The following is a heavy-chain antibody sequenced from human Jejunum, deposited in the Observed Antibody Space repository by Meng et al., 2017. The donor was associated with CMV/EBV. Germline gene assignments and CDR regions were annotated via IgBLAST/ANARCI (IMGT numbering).Heavy chain of an antibody. Sequence: GYRFDIYDLHWVRQAPGQGLEWVAVIRTSGFSTTNARKFQGRVTMTRDTSTSTVYMELTNLTSDDTAVYYCGRVSGSQSAQPLDPWGQGTLVTVSS. J-gene: IGHJ5*02. V-gene: IGHV1-46*02. CDR1: GYRFDIYD. CDR2: IRTSGFST. D-gene: IGHD3-10*01. CDR3: GRVSGSQSAQPLDP.